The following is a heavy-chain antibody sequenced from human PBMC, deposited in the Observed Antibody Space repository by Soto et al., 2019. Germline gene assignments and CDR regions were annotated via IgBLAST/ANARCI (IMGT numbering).Heavy chain of an antibody. J-gene: IGHJ6*02. V-gene: IGHV3-11*06. CDR1: GFTFSDYY. CDR2: ITSGSSPA. Sequence: GGSLRLSCAASGFTFSDYYMRWIRQAPGKGLESVSYITSGSSPANDAGSVKGRFSSTRDNAKNSLYRQMDSLRADDTAVYYCTRVGTLYAMDVWGQGTTVTVSS. CDR3: TRVGTLYAMDV. D-gene: IGHD7-27*01.